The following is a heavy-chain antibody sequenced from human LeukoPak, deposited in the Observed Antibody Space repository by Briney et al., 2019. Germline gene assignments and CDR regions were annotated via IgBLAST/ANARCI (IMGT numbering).Heavy chain of an antibody. D-gene: IGHD3-16*02. Sequence: GGSLRLSCAASGLSFSTYAMIWVRQAPGKGLEWVSGISGSGDRTHYADSVKGRFTISRDNSRNMLYLQMNSLRDEDTAKYYCAKTVSGSYSYQGGDYWGQGTLVTVSS. J-gene: IGHJ4*02. CDR2: ISGSGDRT. V-gene: IGHV3-23*01. CDR3: AKTVSGSYSYQGGDY. CDR1: GLSFSTYA.